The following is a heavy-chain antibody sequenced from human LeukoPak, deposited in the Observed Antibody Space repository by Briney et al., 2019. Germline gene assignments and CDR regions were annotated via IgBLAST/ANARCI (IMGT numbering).Heavy chain of an antibody. J-gene: IGHJ6*02. CDR2: INHSGST. CDR3: ARAEPWDPYGMDV. CDR1: GGSFSGYY. V-gene: IGHV4-34*01. Sequence: SETLSLTCAVYGGSFSGYYWSWIRQPPGKGLEWIGEINHSGSTYYNPSLKSRVTISVDTPKNQFSLKLSSVTAADTAVYYCARAEPWDPYGMDVWGQGTTVTVSS. D-gene: IGHD1-14*01.